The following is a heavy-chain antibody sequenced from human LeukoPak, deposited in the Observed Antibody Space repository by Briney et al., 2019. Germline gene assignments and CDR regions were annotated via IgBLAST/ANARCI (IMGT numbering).Heavy chain of an antibody. CDR1: GFTFSSYG. Sequence: PGRSLRLSCAASGFTFSSYGMHWVRQAPGKGLEWVAVIWYDGSNKYYADSVKGRFTISRDNSKNTLYLQMNSLRVEDTAIYYCARGRPDYDILTGYRYFYGMDVWGQGTTVTVSS. CDR2: IWYDGSNK. D-gene: IGHD3-9*01. CDR3: ARGRPDYDILTGYRYFYGMDV. J-gene: IGHJ6*02. V-gene: IGHV3-33*01.